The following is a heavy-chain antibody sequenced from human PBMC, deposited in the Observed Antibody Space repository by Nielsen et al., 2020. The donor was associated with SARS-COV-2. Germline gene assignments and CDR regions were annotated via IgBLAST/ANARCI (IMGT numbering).Heavy chain of an antibody. J-gene: IGHJ5*01. V-gene: IGHV3-48*03. CDR3: ATTYNSGAYKWFDS. CDR2: ISGNGDDM. D-gene: IGHD5-24*01. CDR1: GFTFSGYE. Sequence: GESLKISCVASGFTFSGYEMNWVRQAPGKGLEWISSISGNGDDMNYADSLKGRFTMSRDNGKNSLYLFMNNLRADDTAVYYCATTYNSGAYKWFDSWGQGTLVTVSS.